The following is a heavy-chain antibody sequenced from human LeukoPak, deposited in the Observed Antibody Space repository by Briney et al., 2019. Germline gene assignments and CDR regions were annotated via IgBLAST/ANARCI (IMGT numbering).Heavy chain of an antibody. V-gene: IGHV3-23*01. D-gene: IGHD6-13*01. CDR1: GFTFSSHA. CDR3: AKRVAAAGRTYYFDY. CDR2: IGTGTTNT. J-gene: IGHJ4*02. Sequence: GGSLRLSCEASGFTFSSHAMGWVRQAPGKGLEWVSVIGTGTTNTYYADSVKGRFTISRDNSKNTVYLQMSSLRPEDTAVYYCAKRVAAAGRTYYFDYWGQGTLVIVSS.